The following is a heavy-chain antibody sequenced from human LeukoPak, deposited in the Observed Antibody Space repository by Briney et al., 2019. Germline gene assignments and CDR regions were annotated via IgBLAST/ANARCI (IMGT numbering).Heavy chain of an antibody. Sequence: PGGSLRLSCAVSGFTFSSYRMSWVRQAPGKGLEWVSSISTSSTSKYYADSVEGRFTISRDNAKNSVYLQMNSLRAEDTAVYYCARWDDLLLIDYWGQGTLVTVSS. CDR2: ISTSSTSK. CDR3: ARWDDLLLIDY. CDR1: GFTFSSYR. D-gene: IGHD3-9*01. V-gene: IGHV3-21*01. J-gene: IGHJ4*02.